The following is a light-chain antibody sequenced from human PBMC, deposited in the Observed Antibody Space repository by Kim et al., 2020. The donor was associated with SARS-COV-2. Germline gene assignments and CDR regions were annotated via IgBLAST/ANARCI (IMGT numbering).Light chain of an antibody. J-gene: IGLJ2*01. V-gene: IGLV2-14*03. Sequence: GQSITISCTGTSSDVGCYNYVSWYQQHPGKAPKLMIYDDSNRPSGVSNRFSGSTSGNTASLTTSGLQAEDEDDYYCSSYTSSSTVVFGGGTQLTVL. CDR3: SSYTSSSTVV. CDR1: SSDVGCYNY. CDR2: DDS.